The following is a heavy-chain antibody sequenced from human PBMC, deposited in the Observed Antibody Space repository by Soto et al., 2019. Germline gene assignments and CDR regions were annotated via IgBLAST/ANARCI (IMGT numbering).Heavy chain of an antibody. J-gene: IGHJ4*02. V-gene: IGHV3-30*18. CDR1: GFTFSSYV. Sequence: GGSLRLSCAASGFTFSSYVMRWVRQAPGKGLEWVAVISYDGSNKYYADSVKGRFTISRDNSKNTLYLQMNSLRAEDTAVYYCAKGGTMIVVALPDYWGQGTLVTVAS. D-gene: IGHD3-22*01. CDR2: ISYDGSNK. CDR3: AKGGTMIVVALPDY.